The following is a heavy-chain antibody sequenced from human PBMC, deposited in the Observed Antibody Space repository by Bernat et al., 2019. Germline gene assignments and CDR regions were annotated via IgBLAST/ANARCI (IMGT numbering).Heavy chain of an antibody. J-gene: IGHJ4*02. CDR2: INPNSGGT. Sequence: QVQLVQSGAEVREPGASVKVSCKASGYTFTGYYIHWVRQAPGQGLESMGWINPNSGGTNFAQKFQGRVTMTRDTSISTAYMELSRLRFDDTAVYYCAMTSRSFNGPDYWGQGTLVTVSS. V-gene: IGHV1-2*02. D-gene: IGHD6-6*01. CDR3: AMTSRSFNGPDY. CDR1: GYTFTGYY.